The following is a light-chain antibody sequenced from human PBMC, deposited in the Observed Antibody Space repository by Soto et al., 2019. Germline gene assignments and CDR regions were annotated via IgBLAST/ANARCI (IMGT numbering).Light chain of an antibody. CDR3: QQRSNWLLT. J-gene: IGKJ4*01. V-gene: IGKV3-11*01. CDR1: QSVSGY. Sequence: EIVLTQSPATLSLSPGERATLSCRASQSVSGYLAWYQQKPGQAPRLLIYDASNSATGIPARFSGSGSGTDFTLTISSLEPEEFAVYYCQQRSNWLLTFGGGTKVEIK. CDR2: DAS.